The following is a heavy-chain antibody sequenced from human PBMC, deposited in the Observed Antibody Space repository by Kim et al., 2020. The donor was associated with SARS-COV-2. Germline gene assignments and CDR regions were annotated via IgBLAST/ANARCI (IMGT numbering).Heavy chain of an antibody. CDR2: ISWNSGSI. CDR1: GFTFDDYA. D-gene: IGHD4-17*01. J-gene: IGHJ6*02. Sequence: GGSLRLSCAASGFTFDDYAMHWVRQAPGKGLEWVSGISWNSGSIGYADSVKGRFTSSRDNAKNSLYLQMNSLRAEDTAWYYCAKLTVTTHYYYGMDVWGQGTTVTVSS. CDR3: AKLTVTTHYYYGMDV. V-gene: IGHV3-9*01.